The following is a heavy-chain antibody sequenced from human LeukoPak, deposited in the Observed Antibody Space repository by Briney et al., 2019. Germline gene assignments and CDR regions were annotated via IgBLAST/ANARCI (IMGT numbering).Heavy chain of an antibody. J-gene: IGHJ4*02. Sequence: KASETLSLTCTVAGGSISSSSYCWGWLRQPPGKGLEWIGSIYYSGSTYYNPSLKSRVTISVDTSKNQFSLKLSSVTAADTAVYYCARHSRVAGTSKPTYFDYWGQGTLVTVSS. CDR2: IYYSGST. V-gene: IGHV4-39*01. CDR1: GGSISSSSYC. CDR3: ARHSRVAGTSKPTYFDY. D-gene: IGHD6-19*01.